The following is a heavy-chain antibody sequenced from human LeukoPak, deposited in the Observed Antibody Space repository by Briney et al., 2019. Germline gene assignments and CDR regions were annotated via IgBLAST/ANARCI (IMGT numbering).Heavy chain of an antibody. CDR2: ISSSSSYT. CDR3: ARGGGRDGYNLDY. CDR1: GFTFSDYY. J-gene: IGHJ4*02. Sequence: GGSLRLSCAASGFTFSDYYMSWIRQAPGKGPEWVSYISSSSSYTNYADSVKGRFTISRDNAKNSLYLQMNSLRAEDTAVYYCARGGGRDGYNLDYWGQGTLVTVSS. V-gene: IGHV3-11*05. D-gene: IGHD5-24*01.